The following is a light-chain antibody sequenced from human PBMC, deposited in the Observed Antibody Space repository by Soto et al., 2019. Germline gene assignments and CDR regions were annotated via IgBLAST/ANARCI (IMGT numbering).Light chain of an antibody. CDR2: GAS. J-gene: IGKJ2*01. Sequence: EIMRAQSPATLSVSPGERATLSCRASQRVSSNLAWYQVKPGQAPRLLIYGASTRATGIPARFSGGGSGTEFSLTISSLQYEDFAVYYCQQYDNWPSFGQGTKLEIK. CDR3: QQYDNWPS. CDR1: QRVSSN. V-gene: IGKV3-15*01.